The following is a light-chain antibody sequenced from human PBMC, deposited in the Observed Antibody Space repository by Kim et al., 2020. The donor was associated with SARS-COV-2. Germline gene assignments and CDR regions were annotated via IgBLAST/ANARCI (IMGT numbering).Light chain of an antibody. CDR1: NIGSEN. CDR2: RDS. CDR3: QVWDSSTVI. Sequence: SYELTQPLSVSVALGQTARITCGGNNIGSENVHWYQQKPGQAPVLVIFRDSNRPSGIPERFSGSNSGNTATLTISRAQAGDEADYYCQVWDSSTVIFGGGTQLTVL. V-gene: IGLV3-9*01. J-gene: IGLJ2*01.